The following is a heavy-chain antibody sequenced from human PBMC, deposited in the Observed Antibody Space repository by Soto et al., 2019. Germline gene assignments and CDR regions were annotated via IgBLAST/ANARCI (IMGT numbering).Heavy chain of an antibody. Sequence: LRLSCAASGFTFSTFAMHWVRQAPGKGLEWVAVISHDGSNDYYGDSVKGRFTISRDNSKNTAFLQINSLRTEDTAVYYCATIQRSGPRWGMDVWGQGTAVTVSS. D-gene: IGHD3-3*01. V-gene: IGHV3-30*03. CDR3: ATIQRSGPRWGMDV. CDR2: ISHDGSND. CDR1: GFTFSTFA. J-gene: IGHJ6*02.